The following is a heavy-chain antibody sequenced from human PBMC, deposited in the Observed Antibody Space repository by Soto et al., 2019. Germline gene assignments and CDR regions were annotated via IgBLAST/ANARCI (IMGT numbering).Heavy chain of an antibody. CDR2: ISYDGSYQ. CDR3: AKDEISKTIRGDAFNF. D-gene: IGHD1-7*01. J-gene: IGHJ3*01. Sequence: LRLSCAASGFTFSSDGMHWVRQAPGKGLEWVAVISYDGSYQYYVDSVKGRFTISRDNSKNTLYLQMNSLRAEDTAVYYCAKDEISKTIRGDAFNFWGQGTMVTVSS. CDR1: GFTFSSDG. V-gene: IGHV3-30*18.